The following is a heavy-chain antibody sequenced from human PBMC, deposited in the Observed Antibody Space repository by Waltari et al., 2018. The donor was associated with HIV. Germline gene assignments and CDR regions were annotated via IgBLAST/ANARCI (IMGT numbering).Heavy chain of an antibody. CDR3: ARDPEAIVVVPAAICGMDV. J-gene: IGHJ6*02. V-gene: IGHV1-2*06. CDR2: INPNSGGT. Sequence: QVQLVQSGAEVKKPGASVKVSCKASGYTFTGYYMHWVRQASGQGLEWMGRINPNSGGTNYAQKFQGRVTMTRDTSISTAYMELSRLRSDDTAVYYCARDPEAIVVVPAAICGMDVWGQGTTVTVSS. D-gene: IGHD2-2*01. CDR1: GYTFTGYY.